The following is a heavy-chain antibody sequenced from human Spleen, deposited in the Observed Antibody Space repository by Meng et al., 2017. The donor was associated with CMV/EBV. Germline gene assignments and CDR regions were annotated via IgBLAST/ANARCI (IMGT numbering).Heavy chain of an antibody. CDR1: GYTFTDYY. V-gene: IGHV1-2*02. Sequence: ASVKVSCKASGYTFTDYYMHWVRQAPGQGLEWMGWINPNNGATHFARKFQGRVTMTRDSSSNIVYMEMSRLRSDDTAVYYCARNPGAWFDPWGQGTLVTVSS. CDR3: ARNPGAWFDP. J-gene: IGHJ5*02. CDR2: INPNNGAT.